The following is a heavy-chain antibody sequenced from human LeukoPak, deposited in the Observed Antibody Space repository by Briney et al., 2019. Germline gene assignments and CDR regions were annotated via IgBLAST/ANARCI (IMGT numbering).Heavy chain of an antibody. D-gene: IGHD3-10*01. CDR3: ARTSGDDAFDI. CDR1: GFTFSSYW. Sequence: GGSLRLSCAASGFTFSSYWMSWVRQAPGKGLEWVSSISSSSYIYYADSVKGRFTISRDNARNSLYLQMNSLRAEDTAVYYCARTSGDDAFDIWGQGTMVTVSS. V-gene: IGHV3-21*01. CDR2: ISSSSYI. J-gene: IGHJ3*02.